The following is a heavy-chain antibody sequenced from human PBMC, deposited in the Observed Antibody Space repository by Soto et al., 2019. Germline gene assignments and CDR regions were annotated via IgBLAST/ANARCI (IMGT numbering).Heavy chain of an antibody. D-gene: IGHD4-4*01. V-gene: IGHV3-23*01. Sequence: GESLTLSCAASGGTFSSYAMCWGLRAPGQGREWVSAISGSGGSTYYEDSVKGRFTISRDNSKNTLYLQMNSLRAEDTAVYYCARPTVTTNYCGMDVWGQGTTVTVSS. J-gene: IGHJ6*02. CDR3: ARPTVTTNYCGMDV. CDR2: ISGSGGST. CDR1: GGTFSSYA.